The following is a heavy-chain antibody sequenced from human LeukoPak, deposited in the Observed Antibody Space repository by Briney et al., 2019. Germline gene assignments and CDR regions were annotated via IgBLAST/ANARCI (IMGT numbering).Heavy chain of an antibody. CDR1: GYTFTSYY. V-gene: IGHV1-46*01. Sequence: GASVKVSCKASGYTFTSYYMHWVRQAPGQGLEWMGIINPSGGSTSYAQKFQGRVTMTRDMSTSTVYVELSSLRSEDTAMYYCARQGRRDGYNLFGFRKWAFDYWGQGTLVTVSS. D-gene: IGHD5-24*01. CDR3: ARQGRRDGYNLFGFRKWAFDY. CDR2: INPSGGST. J-gene: IGHJ4*02.